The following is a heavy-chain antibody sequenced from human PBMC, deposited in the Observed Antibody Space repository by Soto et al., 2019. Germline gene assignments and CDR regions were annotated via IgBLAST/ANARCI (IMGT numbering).Heavy chain of an antibody. CDR3: SRSDSGRWDMDV. J-gene: IGHJ6*02. CDR2: TYYGGSP. D-gene: IGHD3-10*01. Sequence: QVQLQESGPGLVKPSQTLSLTCTVSGGSISSGVYYWTWIRQPPGKGLEYIGYTYYGGSPYYSPSLQSRSTISLDTSRNQVSLKVNSVTAADTAVYDLSRSDSGRWDMDVCGHGNTVTVSS. CDR1: GGSISSGVYY. V-gene: IGHV4-30-4*01.